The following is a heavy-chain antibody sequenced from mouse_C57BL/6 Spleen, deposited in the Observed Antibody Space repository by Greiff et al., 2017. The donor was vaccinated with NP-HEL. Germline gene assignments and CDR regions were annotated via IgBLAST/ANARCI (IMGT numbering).Heavy chain of an antibody. CDR3: ARDGSSYRYYFDY. CDR2: IYPGDGDT. D-gene: IGHD1-1*01. J-gene: IGHJ2*01. Sequence: VMLVESGAELVKPGASVKISCKASGYAFSSYWMNWVKQRPGKGLEWIGQIYPGDGDTNYNGKFKGKATLTADKSSSTAYMQLSSLTSEDSAVYFCARDGSSYRYYFDYWGQGTTLTVSS. CDR1: GYAFSSYW. V-gene: IGHV1-80*01.